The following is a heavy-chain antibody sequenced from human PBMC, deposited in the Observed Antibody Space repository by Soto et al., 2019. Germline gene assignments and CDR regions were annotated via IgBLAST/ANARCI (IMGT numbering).Heavy chain of an antibody. J-gene: IGHJ4*02. CDR1: GYTFTSYG. CDR3: ARDTSRGEYDY. D-gene: IGHD3-10*01. CDR2: INVYNGNT. Sequence: QVQLVQSGAEVKKPGASVKVSCKASGYTFTSYGISWVRQAPGQGLEWMGWINVYNGNTKYAQKLQGRVTMTTDTSTSTAYLALRSLRSDDTVVYFCARDTSRGEYDYWGQGTLVTVSS. V-gene: IGHV1-18*01.